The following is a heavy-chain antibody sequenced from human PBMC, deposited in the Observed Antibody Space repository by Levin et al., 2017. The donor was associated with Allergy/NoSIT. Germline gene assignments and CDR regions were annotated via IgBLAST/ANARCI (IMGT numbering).Heavy chain of an antibody. Sequence: GGSLRLSCAASGFTFSDYCMSWIRQAPGKGLEWVSYISSGSNYTHYADSVKGRFTISRDNAKNSLYLQMNSLRAEDTAVYYCARDGTRYSAYSDYWGQGTLVTVSS. D-gene: IGHD5-12*01. CDR3: ARDGTRYSAYSDY. J-gene: IGHJ4*02. V-gene: IGHV3-11*05. CDR1: GFTFSDYC. CDR2: ISSGSNYT.